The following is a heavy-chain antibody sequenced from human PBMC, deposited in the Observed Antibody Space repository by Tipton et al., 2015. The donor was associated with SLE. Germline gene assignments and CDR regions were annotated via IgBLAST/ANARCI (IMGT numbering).Heavy chain of an antibody. CDR2: IHYSEGT. Sequence: TLSLTCTVSGGSISSSRYSWGWIRQPPGKGLEWIGTIHYSEGTYYNPSLTSRVPISIDTSKNQFSLRLSSVTAADTAVYFCARRPSFTISHVFDPWGQGTLVTVSS. CDR3: ARRPSFTISHVFDP. CDR1: GGSISSSRYS. V-gene: IGHV4-39*07. D-gene: IGHD3-9*01. J-gene: IGHJ5*02.